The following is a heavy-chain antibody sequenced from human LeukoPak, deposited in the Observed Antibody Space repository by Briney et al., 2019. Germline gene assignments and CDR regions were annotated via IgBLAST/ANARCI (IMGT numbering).Heavy chain of an antibody. CDR3: ARGSVTPDAGY. J-gene: IGHJ4*02. CDR1: GGSISSGGYY. D-gene: IGHD4-17*01. CDR2: LYYGGST. V-gene: IGHV4-61*08. Sequence: SETLSLTCTVSGGSISSGGYYWSWIRQTPGKGLEWIGYLYYGGSTDYNPSLKSRVTISVDPSKNQVYLKMNSVTAADTAVYYCARGSVTPDAGYWGPGTLVTVSS.